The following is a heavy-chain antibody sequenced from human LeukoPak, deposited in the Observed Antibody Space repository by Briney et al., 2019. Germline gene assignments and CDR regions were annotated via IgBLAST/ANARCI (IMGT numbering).Heavy chain of an antibody. D-gene: IGHD6-19*01. Sequence: GGSLRLSCAASAFTFSSYGMQWVRQAPGKGLEWVAVISYDGSNKYYADSVKGRFTISRDNSKNTLYLQMNSLRAEDTAVYYCARAVADAIDYWGQGTLVTVSS. J-gene: IGHJ4*02. CDR1: AFTFSSYG. CDR2: ISYDGSNK. CDR3: ARAVADAIDY. V-gene: IGHV3-30*03.